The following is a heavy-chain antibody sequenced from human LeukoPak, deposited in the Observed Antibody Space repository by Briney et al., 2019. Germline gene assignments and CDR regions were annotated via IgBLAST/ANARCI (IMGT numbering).Heavy chain of an antibody. CDR3: ARVRRGGDSRYFDD. Sequence: SGGSLRLSCAASGFTFTDYFMGWIRQAPGKGLDWVSHISRKGDTIEYAESVKGRFTNYRDNAKNSLYLQMSLLRAEVTAVDFCARVRRGGDSRYFDDWGQGALVTVSS. V-gene: IGHV3-11*01. CDR1: GFTFTDYF. CDR2: ISRKGDTI. D-gene: IGHD2-21*02. J-gene: IGHJ4*02.